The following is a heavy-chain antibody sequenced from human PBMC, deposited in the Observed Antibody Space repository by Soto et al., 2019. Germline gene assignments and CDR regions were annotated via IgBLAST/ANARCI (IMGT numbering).Heavy chain of an antibody. CDR3: ARHEATYYSFGGMAV. Sequence: PGQLMKIPSKSYGYSIINYWIGRVRKMTGKGLEWMGSIHPGESDTRYSPSFQGQVTISADRSITTAYLQWSSLKASDTPIYYCARHEATYYSFGGMAVWGQGSTLTVSS. D-gene: IGHD1-26*01. CDR1: GYSIINYW. CDR2: IHPGESDT. J-gene: IGHJ6*02. V-gene: IGHV5-51*01.